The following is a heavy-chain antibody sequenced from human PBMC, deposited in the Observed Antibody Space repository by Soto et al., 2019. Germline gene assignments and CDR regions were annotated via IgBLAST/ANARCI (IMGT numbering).Heavy chain of an antibody. D-gene: IGHD6-13*01. J-gene: IGHJ4*02. Sequence: ASVKVSCKASGYTFTSYDINWVRQATGQGLEWMGWMNPNSGNTGYAQKFQGRVTMTRNTSISTAYMELSRLRSEDTAVYYCARVIVLYSSSRYFAIDYWGQGTLVNVAS. CDR1: GYTFTSYD. V-gene: IGHV1-8*01. CDR2: MNPNSGNT. CDR3: ARVIVLYSSSRYFAIDY.